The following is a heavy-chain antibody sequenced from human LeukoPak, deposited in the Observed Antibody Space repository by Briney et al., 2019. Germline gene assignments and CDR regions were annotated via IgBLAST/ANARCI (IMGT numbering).Heavy chain of an antibody. J-gene: IGHJ2*01. V-gene: IGHV3-7*01. CDR1: GFPFSSYW. CDR2: IKQDGSAK. CDR3: ARRRLKGEYGDDNYWYFDL. Sequence: GGSLRLSCVASGFPFSSYWMTWVRQAPGKGLEWVSNIKQDGSAKYYVDSVKGRFTISRDNAKNSVHLQMNSLRAEDTAVYYCARRRLKGEYGDDNYWYFDLWGRGTLVTVSS. D-gene: IGHD4-17*01.